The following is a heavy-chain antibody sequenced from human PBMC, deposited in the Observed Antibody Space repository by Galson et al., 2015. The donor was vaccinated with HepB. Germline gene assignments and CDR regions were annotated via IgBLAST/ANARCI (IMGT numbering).Heavy chain of an antibody. Sequence: SVKVSCKASGGTFSSYAISWVRQAPGQGLEWMGGIIPILGIANYAQKFQGRVTITADKSTSTAYMELSSLRSEDTAVYFCARSIPAAGSYYYYMDVWGKGTTVAVSS. CDR3: ARSIPAAGSYYYYMDV. D-gene: IGHD6-13*01. CDR1: GGTFSSYA. V-gene: IGHV1-69*10. CDR2: IIPILGIA. J-gene: IGHJ6*03.